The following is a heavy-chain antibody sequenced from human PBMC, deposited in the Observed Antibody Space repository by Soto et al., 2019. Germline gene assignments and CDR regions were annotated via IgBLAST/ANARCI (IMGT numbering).Heavy chain of an antibody. CDR3: ARDGFYAGSGRYSCGYSPPRYYAMDV. CDR1: GESISVYP. D-gene: IGHD5-18*01. J-gene: IGHJ6*02. Sequence: VKGYCKGSGESISVYPGNCRINTHGQGLEWVGRVNPILAMSSSAHKFQGRVTMTTDTSTRTAYMEMRSLRSDDTAIYYCARDGFYAGSGRYSCGYSPPRYYAMDVWGQGTTVTVYS. CDR2: VNPILAMS. V-gene: IGHV1-69*10.